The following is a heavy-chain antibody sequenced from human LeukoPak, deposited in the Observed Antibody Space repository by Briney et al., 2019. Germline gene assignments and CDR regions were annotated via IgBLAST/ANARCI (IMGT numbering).Heavy chain of an antibody. CDR2: IKQDGSEK. D-gene: IGHD6-19*01. J-gene: IGHJ4*02. V-gene: IGHV3-7*01. Sequence: GGSLRLSCAASGFTFSSYSMNWVRQAPGKGLEWVANIKQDGSEKYYVDSVKGRFTISRDNAKNSLYLQMNSLRAEDTAVYYCARTAVAGSRSPIPSFDYWGQGTLVTVSS. CDR1: GFTFSSYS. CDR3: ARTAVAGSRSPIPSFDY.